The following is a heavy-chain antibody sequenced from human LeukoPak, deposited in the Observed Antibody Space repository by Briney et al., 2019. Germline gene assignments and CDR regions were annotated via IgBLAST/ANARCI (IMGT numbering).Heavy chain of an antibody. V-gene: IGHV3-23*01. D-gene: IGHD2-8*01. CDR2: TSSSDSGK. CDR1: GFTFSSYW. J-gene: IGHJ4*02. Sequence: GGSLRLSCAASGFTFSSYWMHWVRQAPGKGLEWVAATSSSDSGKYHADSVRGRFTISRDNSKNTVYLQMNSLRAEDAAVYYCAVSPLGDGYWGQGTLVTVSS. CDR3: AVSPLGDGY.